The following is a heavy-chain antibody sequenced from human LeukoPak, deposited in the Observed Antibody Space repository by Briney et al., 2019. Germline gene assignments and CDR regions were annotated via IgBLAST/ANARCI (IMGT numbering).Heavy chain of an antibody. CDR1: GFSLSNTRMG. V-gene: IGHV2-26*01. D-gene: IGHD6-13*01. CDR3: TRVVRYTSSWYPNYYFDY. CDR2: IFSNDEK. Sequence: SGPVLVKPTETLTLTCTVSGFSLSNTRMGVSWIRQPPGKALEWLAQIFSNDEKSYSTSLKSRLTISKDTSKGQVVLTMTNMDPVDTGTYYCTRVVRYTSSWYPNYYFDYWGQGTLVTVSS. J-gene: IGHJ4*02.